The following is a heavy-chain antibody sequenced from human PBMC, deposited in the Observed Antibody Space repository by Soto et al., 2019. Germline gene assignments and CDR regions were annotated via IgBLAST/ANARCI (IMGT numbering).Heavy chain of an antibody. J-gene: IGHJ5*02. CDR2: IYYSGST. CDR3: ARLGGWPYCSSTSCYLNWFDP. CDR1: GGSISSSSYY. D-gene: IGHD2-2*01. Sequence: SLTCTVSGGSISSSSYYWGWIRQPPGKGLEWIGSIYYSGSTYYNPSLKSRVTISVDTSKNQFSLKLSSVTAADTAVYYCARLGGWPYCSSTSCYLNWFDPWGQGTLVTVSS. V-gene: IGHV4-39*01.